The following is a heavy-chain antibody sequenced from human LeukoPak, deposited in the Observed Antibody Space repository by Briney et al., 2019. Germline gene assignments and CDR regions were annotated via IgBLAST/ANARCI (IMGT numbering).Heavy chain of an antibody. D-gene: IGHD2-8*01. Sequence: GGSLRLSCVASGFLFSDYAMNWVRQAPGKGLEWVSVVGVDDATGYKDSVKGRFAISRDNSKNTLSLQMNSLRLEDTAVYYCAKDSWSRNGIYDPFDIWGQGTMVTVSS. J-gene: IGHJ3*02. CDR3: AKDSWSRNGIYDPFDI. V-gene: IGHV3-23*01. CDR2: VGVDDAT. CDR1: GFLFSDYA.